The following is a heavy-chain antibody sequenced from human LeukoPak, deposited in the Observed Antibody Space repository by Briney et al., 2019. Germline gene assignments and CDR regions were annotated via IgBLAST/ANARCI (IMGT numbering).Heavy chain of an antibody. CDR2: IIPILGIA. CDR1: GGTFSSYA. J-gene: IGHJ4*02. D-gene: IGHD3-22*01. CDR3: ARGTYDSSGYLRW. Sequence: ASVKVSCKASGGTFSSYAISWVRQAPGQGLEWMGRIIPILGIANYAQKFQGRVTITADKSTSTAYMELSSLRSEDTAVYYCARGTYDSSGYLRWWGQGTLVTVSS. V-gene: IGHV1-69*04.